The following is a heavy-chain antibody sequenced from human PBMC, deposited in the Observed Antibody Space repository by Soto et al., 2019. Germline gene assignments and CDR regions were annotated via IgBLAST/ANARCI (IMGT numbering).Heavy chain of an antibody. Sequence: KASETLSLTCVVSGYSISSGYYWGWIRQPPGKGLEWIGFIYHSGSTFYNPSLKSRVTMSVDTSKNQFSLKVNSVTAADTAVYYCARASRDCSGLSCAWGGADYWGQGTLVTVSS. CDR1: GYSISSGYY. V-gene: IGHV4-38-2*01. J-gene: IGHJ4*02. D-gene: IGHD2-2*01. CDR2: IYHSGST. CDR3: ARASRDCSGLSCAWGGADY.